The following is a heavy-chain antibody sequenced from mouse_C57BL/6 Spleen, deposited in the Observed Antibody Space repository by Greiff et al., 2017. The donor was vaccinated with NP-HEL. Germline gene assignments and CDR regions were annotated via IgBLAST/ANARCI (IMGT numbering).Heavy chain of an antibody. CDR1: GYTFTDYE. CDR3: TRGGLRRYFDV. D-gene: IGHD2-4*01. J-gene: IGHJ1*03. V-gene: IGHV1-15*01. CDR2: IDPETGGT. Sequence: VQLQQSGAELVRPGASVTLSCKASGYTFTDYEMHWVKQTPVHGLEWIGAIDPETGGTAYNQKFKGKAILTADKSSRTAYMELRSLTSEDSAVYYCTRGGLRRYFDVWGTGTTVTVSS.